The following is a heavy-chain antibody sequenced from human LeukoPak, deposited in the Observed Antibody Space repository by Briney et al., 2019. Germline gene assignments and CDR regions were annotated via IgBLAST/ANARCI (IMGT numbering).Heavy chain of an antibody. V-gene: IGHV3-7*01. D-gene: IGHD6-13*01. J-gene: IGHJ4*02. CDR2: INQHGSEE. CDR1: GFTFSSNW. CDR3: MAAGRINDY. Sequence: GGSLRLSCAASGFTFSSNWMHWVRQAPGKGLEWVANINQHGSEEFYVDSVKGRFTISRDNAKNSLYLHMNSLRAEDTAVYYSMAAGRINDYWGQGTLVTVSS.